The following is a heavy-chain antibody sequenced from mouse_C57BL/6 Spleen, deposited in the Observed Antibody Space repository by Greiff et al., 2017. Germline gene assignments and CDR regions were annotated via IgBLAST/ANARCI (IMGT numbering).Heavy chain of an antibody. CDR2: IDPENGDT. CDR3: TTGDWDY. CDR1: GFNIKDDY. V-gene: IGHV14-4*01. Sequence: EVKLQQSGAELVRPGASVKLSCTASGFNIKDDYMHWVKQRPEQGLEWIGWIDPENGDTEYASKFQGKATITADTSSNTAYLQLSSLTSEDTAVYYCTTGDWDYWGQGTTLTVSS. J-gene: IGHJ2*01. D-gene: IGHD2-13*01.